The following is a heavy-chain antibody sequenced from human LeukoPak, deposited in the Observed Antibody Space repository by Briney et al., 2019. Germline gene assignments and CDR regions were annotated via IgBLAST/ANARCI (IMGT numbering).Heavy chain of an antibody. CDR3: ASDYYYDSSGYYYHY. CDR2: IGSSSSYI. CDR1: GFTFSSYS. Sequence: GGSLRLSCAASGFTFSSYSMNWVRQAPGKGLEWVSSIGSSSSYIYYADSVKGRFTISRDNAKNSLYLQMNSLRAEDTAVYYCASDYYYDSSGYYYHYWGQGTLVTVSS. D-gene: IGHD3-22*01. V-gene: IGHV3-21*01. J-gene: IGHJ4*02.